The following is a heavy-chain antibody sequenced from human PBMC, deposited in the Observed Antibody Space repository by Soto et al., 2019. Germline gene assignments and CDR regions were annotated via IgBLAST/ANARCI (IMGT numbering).Heavy chain of an antibody. D-gene: IGHD3-3*01. CDR3: ARESNYDYAFDI. Sequence: GSLRPCFAASGFTCSSYGMHWVRQAPGKGLEGVAVIWYYGSNKYYADSVKGRFTISRDNSKNTLYLQMNSLRAEDTAVYYCARESNYDYAFDIWGQGTMVTVSS. V-gene: IGHV3-33*01. CDR1: GFTCSSYG. CDR2: IWYYGSNK. J-gene: IGHJ3*02.